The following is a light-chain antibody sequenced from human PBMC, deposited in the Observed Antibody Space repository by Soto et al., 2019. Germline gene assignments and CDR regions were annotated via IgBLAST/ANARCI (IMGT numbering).Light chain of an antibody. CDR1: QSISSW. V-gene: IGKV1-5*03. Sequence: DIQMTQSPSTLSASVGDRVTITCRASQSISSWLAWYQQKPGKAPKLLIYKASSLESGVPSRFSGSGSGTEFPITISSLQPDDFTNYYCQQYNSYPTFGGGTKVEIK. CDR2: KAS. J-gene: IGKJ4*01. CDR3: QQYNSYPT.